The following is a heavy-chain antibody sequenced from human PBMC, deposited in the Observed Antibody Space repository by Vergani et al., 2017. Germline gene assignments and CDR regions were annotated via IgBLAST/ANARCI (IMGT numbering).Heavy chain of an antibody. CDR3: ATERSGSYFWY. V-gene: IGHV1-24*01. CDR1: GYTLTELS. J-gene: IGHJ4*02. Sequence: VQLVQSGAEVKKPGASVKVSCKVSGYTLTELSMHWVRQAPGKGLEWMGGFDPEDGETIYAQKFQGRVTITADTSTDTAYMELSSLRSEDTAVYYCATERSGSYFWYWGQGTLVTVSS. CDR2: FDPEDGET. D-gene: IGHD1-26*01.